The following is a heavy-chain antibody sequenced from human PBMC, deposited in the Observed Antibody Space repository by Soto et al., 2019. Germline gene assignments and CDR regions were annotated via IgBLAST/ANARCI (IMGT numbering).Heavy chain of an antibody. CDR1: EGSSVDHY. V-gene: IGHV4-59*11. CDR3: ASSVYYYYMDV. J-gene: IGHJ6*03. Sequence: SQPQPLPYTVSEGSSVDHYWSWIRQTPGKGLEWIGYIYYSGSTNYNPSLKSRVTISVDTSKNQFSLKLSSVTAADTAVYYCASSVYYYYMDVWGKGTTVTVSS. CDR2: IYYSGST.